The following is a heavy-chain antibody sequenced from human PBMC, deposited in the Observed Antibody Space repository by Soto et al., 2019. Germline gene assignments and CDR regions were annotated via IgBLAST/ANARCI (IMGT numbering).Heavy chain of an antibody. CDR1: GVSISSYY. CDR3: ARSKNGYDDS. D-gene: IGHD3-3*01. J-gene: IGHJ5*02. Sequence: PSETLSLTCTVSGVSISSYYWSWIRQPPGKGLEWIGYIYYSGSTNYNPSLKSRVTISVDTSKNQFSLKLSSVTAADTAVYYCARSKNGYDDSWGQGTLVTVSS. CDR2: IYYSGST. V-gene: IGHV4-59*01.